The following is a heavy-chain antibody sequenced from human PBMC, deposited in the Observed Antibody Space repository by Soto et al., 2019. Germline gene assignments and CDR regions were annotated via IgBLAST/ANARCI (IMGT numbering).Heavy chain of an antibody. CDR1: GGSISSSSYY. J-gene: IGHJ4*02. V-gene: IGHV4-39*01. CDR2: IYYSGST. Sequence: SETLSLTCTVSGGSISSSSYYWGWIRQPPGKGLEWIGSIYYSGSTYYNPSLKSRVTISVDTSKNQFSLELSSVTAADTAVYYCARRRGAYCGGDCYPFFVYWGQGTLVTVSS. D-gene: IGHD2-21*02. CDR3: ARRRGAYCGGDCYPFFVY.